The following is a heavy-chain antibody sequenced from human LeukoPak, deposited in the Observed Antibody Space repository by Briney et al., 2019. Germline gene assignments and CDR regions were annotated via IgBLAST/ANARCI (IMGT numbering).Heavy chain of an antibody. Sequence: SQTLSLTCVISGDSVSSNSAAWNWFRQSPSRGLEWLGRTYYRSRWYYDYAVSVKSQITISPDTSKNQVSLQMNSVTPEDTAVYYCAREIDDYGGNSGAFDIWGQGTMVTVSS. CDR2: TYYRSRWYY. J-gene: IGHJ3*02. V-gene: IGHV6-1*01. D-gene: IGHD4-23*01. CDR1: GDSVSSNSAA. CDR3: AREIDDYGGNSGAFDI.